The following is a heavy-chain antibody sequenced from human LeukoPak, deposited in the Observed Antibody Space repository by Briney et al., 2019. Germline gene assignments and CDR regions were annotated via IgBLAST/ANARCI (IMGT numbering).Heavy chain of an antibody. CDR1: GFTFSSYA. Sequence: PGGSLRLSCAASGFTFSSYAMSWVRQAPGKGLEWVSAISGSGGSTHYADSVKGRFTISRDNAQNSLYLQMNSLRAEDTAVYYCTRGSYGDYEYWGQGTLVTVSS. D-gene: IGHD4-17*01. V-gene: IGHV3-23*01. J-gene: IGHJ4*02. CDR2: ISGSGGST. CDR3: TRGSYGDYEY.